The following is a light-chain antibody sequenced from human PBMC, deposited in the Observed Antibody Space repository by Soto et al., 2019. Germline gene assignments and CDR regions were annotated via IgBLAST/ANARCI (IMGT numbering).Light chain of an antibody. Sequence: QSVLTQPPSVSAAPGQKVTISCSGTSSNIGNNHVSWYQQLPGTAPRLLIYDNNKRPSGIPDRFSGSKSGTSATLGISGLQTGDEADYYCATWDSGLSAGAVFGGGTKLTVL. CDR3: ATWDSGLSAGAV. CDR2: DNN. V-gene: IGLV1-51*01. CDR1: SSNIGNNH. J-gene: IGLJ2*01.